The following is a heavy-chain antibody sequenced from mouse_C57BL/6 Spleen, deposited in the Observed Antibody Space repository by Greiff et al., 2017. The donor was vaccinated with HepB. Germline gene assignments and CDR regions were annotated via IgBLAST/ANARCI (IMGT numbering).Heavy chain of an antibody. CDR3: ARHGPGSSSGYLDD. CDR2: IDPSDSYT. Sequence: QVQLQQPGAELVKPGASVKLSCKASGYTFTSYWMQWVKQRPGQGLEWIGEIDPSDSYTNYNQKFKGKATLTVDTSSSTAYMQLSSLTSEDSAVYYCARHGPGSSSGYLDDWGQGTSVTVAS. J-gene: IGHJ4*01. CDR1: GYTFTSYW. V-gene: IGHV1-50*01. D-gene: IGHD3-2*02.